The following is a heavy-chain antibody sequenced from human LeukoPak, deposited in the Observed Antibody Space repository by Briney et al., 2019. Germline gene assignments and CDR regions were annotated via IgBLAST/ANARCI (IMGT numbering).Heavy chain of an antibody. V-gene: IGHV1-18*01. D-gene: IGHD3-9*01. CDR3: ARVHYDILTGYSYFDY. J-gene: IGHJ4*02. CDR2: ISAYNDNT. CDR1: GYTFTSYG. Sequence: ASVKVSCKASGYTFTSYGISWVRQAPGQGLEWMGWISAYNDNTNYAQKLQGRVTMTTDTSTCTAYMELRRLRSDDTAVYYCARVHYDILTGYSYFDYWGQGTLVTVSS.